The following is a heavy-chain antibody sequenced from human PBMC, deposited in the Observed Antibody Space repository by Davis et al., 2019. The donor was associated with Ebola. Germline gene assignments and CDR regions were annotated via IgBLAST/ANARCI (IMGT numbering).Heavy chain of an antibody. CDR1: GYTFTSYY. Sequence: ASVKVSCKASGYTFTSYYMHWVRQAPGQGLEWMGIINPSGGSTSYAQKFQGRVTMTRDTSTSTVYMELSSLRSEDTAVYYCARAPSRTYSSSWHAPGYWGQGTLVTVSS. V-gene: IGHV1-46*01. CDR3: ARAPSRTYSSSWHAPGY. CDR2: INPSGGST. J-gene: IGHJ4*02. D-gene: IGHD6-13*01.